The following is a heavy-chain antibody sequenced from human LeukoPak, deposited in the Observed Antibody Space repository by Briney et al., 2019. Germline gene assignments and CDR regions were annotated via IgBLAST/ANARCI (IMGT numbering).Heavy chain of an antibody. V-gene: IGHV3-53*01. D-gene: IGHD5-18*01. CDR3: AREIIQLPGYFDY. J-gene: IGHJ4*02. CDR2: IYSDGST. Sequence: GGSLRLSCAASGFTVSSNYMSWVRQAPGKGLEWVSVIYSDGSTYYADSVKGRFTISRDNSKNTLYLQMNSLRAEDTAVYYCAREIIQLPGYFDYWGQGTLVTVSS. CDR1: GFTVSSNY.